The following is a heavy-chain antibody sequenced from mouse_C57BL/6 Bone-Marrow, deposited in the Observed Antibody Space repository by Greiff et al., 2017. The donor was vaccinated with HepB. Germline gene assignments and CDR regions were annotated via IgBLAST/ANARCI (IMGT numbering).Heavy chain of an antibody. CDR1: DSEVFPIAY. V-gene: IGHV15-2*01. D-gene: IGHD1-1*01. CDR2: ILPSIGRT. J-gene: IGHJ1*03. CDR3: ARMAYGSSYWYFDV. Sequence: QVQLQQSGSELRSPGSSVKLSCKDFDSEVFPIAYMSWVRQKPGHGFEWIGGILPSIGRTIYGEKFEDKATLDADTLSNTAYLELNSLTSEDSAIYYCARMAYGSSYWYFDVWGTGTTVTVSS.